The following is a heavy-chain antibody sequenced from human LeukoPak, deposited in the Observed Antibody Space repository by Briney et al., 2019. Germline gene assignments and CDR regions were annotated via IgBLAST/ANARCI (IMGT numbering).Heavy chain of an antibody. CDR1: GGSISSYY. Sequence: SETLSLTCAVSGGSISSYYWSWVRQPPGKGLEWVGYIYYSGSTNYNASPKSRVTISVDTSKNHFSLKLTSVTAADTAVYYCARDRQAYYYGMDVWGQGTTVTVSS. CDR3: ARDRQAYYYGMDV. CDR2: IYYSGST. J-gene: IGHJ6*02. V-gene: IGHV4-59*01.